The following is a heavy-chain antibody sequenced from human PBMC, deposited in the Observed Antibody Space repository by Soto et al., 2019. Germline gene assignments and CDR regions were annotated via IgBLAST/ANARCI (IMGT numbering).Heavy chain of an antibody. J-gene: IGHJ6*03. CDR1: GGSISSYY. D-gene: IGHD2-2*01. V-gene: IGHV4-59*01. CDR2: IYYSGST. CDR3: ARGRPQKGGYCSSTSCYSYYDYYMDV. Sequence: QVQLQESGPGLVKPSETLSLTCTVSGGSISSYYWSWIRQPPGKGLEWIGYIYYSGSTNYNPSLKSRVTISVDTSKTQFSLKLSSVTAADTAVYYCARGRPQKGGYCSSTSCYSYYDYYMDVWGKGTTVTVSS.